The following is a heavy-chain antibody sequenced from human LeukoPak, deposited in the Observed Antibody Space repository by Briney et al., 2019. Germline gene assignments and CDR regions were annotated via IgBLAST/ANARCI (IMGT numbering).Heavy chain of an antibody. CDR3: ARGWSYSSSYFDY. Sequence: SETLSLICTVSGGYISDSTFYWGWIRQPPGNGLERSGSIYFSGSTYYNPSLKSRDTISVDTSKNQFSLKLSSVTAADTAVYYCARGWSYSSSYFDYWGQGTLVTVSS. V-gene: IGHV4-39*07. CDR1: GGYISDSTFY. D-gene: IGHD6-6*01. J-gene: IGHJ4*02. CDR2: IYFSGST.